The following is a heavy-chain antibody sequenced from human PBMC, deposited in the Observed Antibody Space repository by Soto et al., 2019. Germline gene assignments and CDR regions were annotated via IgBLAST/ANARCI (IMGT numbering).Heavy chain of an antibody. CDR3: ARAPYYGSGSYIDY. D-gene: IGHD3-10*01. Sequence: SETLSLTCTVSGGSISSYYWSWIRQPPGKELEWIGYIYYSGSTNYNPSLKSRVTISVDTSKNQFSLKLSSVAAADTAVYYCARAPYYGSGSYIDYWGQGTLVTVSS. CDR1: GGSISSYY. J-gene: IGHJ4*02. V-gene: IGHV4-59*01. CDR2: IYYSGST.